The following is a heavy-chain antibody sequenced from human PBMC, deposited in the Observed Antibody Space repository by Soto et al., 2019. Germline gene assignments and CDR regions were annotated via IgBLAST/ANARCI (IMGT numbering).Heavy chain of an antibody. J-gene: IGHJ4*02. CDR3: ARHQSDDASRKIDC. Sequence: PGQSLKISCQGLGCSFTSNWIGWVRQMTGKGLEWMRIINPADSDIKYSPSFPGQVTISADKSIGTVYLQWSCLKASDTAMYYSARHQSDDASRKIDCWGQGTLVTVSS. D-gene: IGHD3-16*01. V-gene: IGHV5-51*01. CDR1: GCSFTSNW. CDR2: INPADSDI.